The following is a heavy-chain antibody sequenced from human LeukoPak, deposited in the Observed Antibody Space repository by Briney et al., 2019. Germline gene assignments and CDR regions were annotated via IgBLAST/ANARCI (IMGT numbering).Heavy chain of an antibody. CDR2: ISGNGGST. CDR1: GFTFDDYA. Sequence: GGSLRLSCAASGFTFDDYAMHWVRQATGKGLEWVSLISGNGGSTSYADSVKGRFTISRDNSKNSLYLQMNSLRSEDTALYYYAKDISGWNYLGYWGQGTLVTVSS. V-gene: IGHV3-43*02. CDR3: AKDISGWNYLGY. D-gene: IGHD6-19*01. J-gene: IGHJ4*02.